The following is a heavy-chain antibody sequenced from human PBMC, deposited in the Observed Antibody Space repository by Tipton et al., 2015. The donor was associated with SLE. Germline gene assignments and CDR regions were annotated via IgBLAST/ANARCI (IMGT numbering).Heavy chain of an antibody. CDR3: ARGSDGEYVRYFDV. Sequence: TLSLTCSVSGDSITSYYWSWFRQSTGRGLEWIGRVYRSGDRDYNPSLRSRVTMSIDASQNRVSLRLKSVSAADTAVYYCARGSDGEYVRYFDVWGPGTLVTVSS. V-gene: IGHV4-4*07. J-gene: IGHJ2*01. CDR1: GDSITSYY. CDR2: VYRSGDR. D-gene: IGHD4-17*01.